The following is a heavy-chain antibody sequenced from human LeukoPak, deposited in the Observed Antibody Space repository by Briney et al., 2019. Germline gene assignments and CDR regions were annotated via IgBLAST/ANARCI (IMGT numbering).Heavy chain of an antibody. J-gene: IGHJ4*02. CDR3: ARGGVMYGDY. CDR1: GYSINSGYY. V-gene: IGHV4-38-2*01. Sequence: PSETLSLTCAVSGYSINSGYYWGWIRQPPGKGLEWIGNIYQSGSTYYNPSLKSRVTISVDTSKNQFSLKLSSVTAADTAVYYCARGGVMYGDYWGQGTLVTVSS. CDR2: IYQSGST. D-gene: IGHD3-16*01.